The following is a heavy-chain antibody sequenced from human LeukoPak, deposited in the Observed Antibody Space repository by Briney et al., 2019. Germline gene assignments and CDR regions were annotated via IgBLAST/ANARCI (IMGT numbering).Heavy chain of an antibody. J-gene: IGHJ4*02. D-gene: IGHD3-3*02. CDR2: VYSGGST. CDR3: ARGHIRYYFDY. CDR1: GFTFSSYA. Sequence: QPGGSLRLSCAASGFTFSSYAMSWVRQAPGKGLEWVSVVYSGGSTNYADSVRGRFTISRDNSKNTLYLQMNSLRAEDTAVYYCARGHIRYYFDYWGQGTLVTVPS. V-gene: IGHV3-66*01.